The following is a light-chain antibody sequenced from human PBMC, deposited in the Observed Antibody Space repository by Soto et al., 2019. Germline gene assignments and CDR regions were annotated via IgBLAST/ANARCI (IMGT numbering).Light chain of an antibody. J-gene: IGLJ1*01. V-gene: IGLV2-14*01. CDR2: GVT. CDR3: LSYAGSNNYV. CDR1: TSDIGFYDY. Sequence: QSALTQPASVAGSPGQALTISCTGTTSDIGFYDYVSWDQQYPGKAPKLLIYGVTIRPSGISNRFSGSKSGSTASLPVSGLQADDEADYYCLSYAGSNNYVFGTGTKVTVL.